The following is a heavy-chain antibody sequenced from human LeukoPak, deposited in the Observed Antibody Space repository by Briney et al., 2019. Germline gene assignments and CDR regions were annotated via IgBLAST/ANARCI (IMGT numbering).Heavy chain of an antibody. Sequence: GGSLRLSCATSGFSLSSYAMSWVRQAPGKGLEWVSAISGSGGSTYYADSVKGRFTISRDNSKNTLYLQMNSLRAEDTAVYYCASPGGDYVAFDIWGQGTMVTVSS. CDR3: ASPGGDYVAFDI. D-gene: IGHD4-17*01. CDR2: ISGSGGST. J-gene: IGHJ3*02. CDR1: GFSLSSYA. V-gene: IGHV3-23*01.